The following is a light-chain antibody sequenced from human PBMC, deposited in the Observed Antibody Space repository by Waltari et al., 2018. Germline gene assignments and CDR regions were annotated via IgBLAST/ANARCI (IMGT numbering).Light chain of an antibody. J-gene: IGKJ1*01. CDR2: GAS. V-gene: IGKV3-20*01. CDR3: QHYVRLPVT. Sequence: DIGLTQSPGPLSLSPGERATLPCWASESVGRTLAWYQQKPGQAPRLLIYGASSRASGIPDRFSGSGSGTVFSLSISRLEPEDFAVYYCQHYVRLPVTFGQGTKVEIK. CDR1: ESVGRT.